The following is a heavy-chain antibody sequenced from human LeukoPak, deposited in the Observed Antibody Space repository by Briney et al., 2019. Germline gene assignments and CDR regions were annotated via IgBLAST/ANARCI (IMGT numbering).Heavy chain of an antibody. CDR3: ARVTNWAYYFDY. J-gene: IGHJ4*02. CDR2: IYENGGTT. V-gene: IGHV3-23*01. Sequence: GGSLRLSCVGSGFTFRSHAMSWVRQAPEKGLEFVSGIYENGGTTYYADSVKGRFSISRDNSKNTLYLQMDSLRAEDTAVYYCARVTNWAYYFDYWGQGTLVTVSS. CDR1: GFTFRSHA. D-gene: IGHD7-27*01.